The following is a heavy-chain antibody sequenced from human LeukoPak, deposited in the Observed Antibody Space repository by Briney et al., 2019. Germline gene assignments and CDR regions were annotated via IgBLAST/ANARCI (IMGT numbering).Heavy chain of an antibody. Sequence: SETLSLTCAVYGGSFSGYYWSWIRQPPGKGLEWIGQINHSGSTNYNPSLKSRVTMSVDTSKNQFSLKLSSVTAADTAVYYCARHNPNYYDSSGPTPLYYFDYWGQGTLVTVSS. CDR1: GGSFSGYY. CDR2: INHSGST. D-gene: IGHD3-22*01. CDR3: ARHNPNYYDSSGPTPLYYFDY. J-gene: IGHJ4*02. V-gene: IGHV4-34*01.